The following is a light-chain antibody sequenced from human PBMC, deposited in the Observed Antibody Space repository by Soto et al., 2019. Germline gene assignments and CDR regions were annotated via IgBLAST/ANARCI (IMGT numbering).Light chain of an antibody. CDR1: QSVSSD. V-gene: IGKV3-15*01. J-gene: IGKJ1*01. CDR2: GES. CDR3: QQYNNWPWT. Sequence: EIVMTQSPATLSVSPGGGTTLSCRASQSVSSDLAWYQQKPGQAPRLLIDGESTRATGIPARFSGSGSGTEFTLTISSLQSEDFAVYYCQQYNNWPWTFGQGTKVEIK.